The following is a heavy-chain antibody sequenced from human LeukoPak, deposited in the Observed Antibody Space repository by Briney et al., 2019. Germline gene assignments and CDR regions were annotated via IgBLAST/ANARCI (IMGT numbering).Heavy chain of an antibody. J-gene: IGHJ5*02. CDR2: IYISGGT. CDR3: AKDWELGS. Sequence: SETLSLTCTVSGGSISSSSYYWNWIRQPPGKGLEWIGNIYISGGTNYNPSLKNRVTISLDTSKDQFSLKLTSVTAADTAFYYCAKDWELGSWGQGTLVTVSS. V-gene: IGHV4-61*01. CDR1: GGSISSSSYY. D-gene: IGHD1-26*01.